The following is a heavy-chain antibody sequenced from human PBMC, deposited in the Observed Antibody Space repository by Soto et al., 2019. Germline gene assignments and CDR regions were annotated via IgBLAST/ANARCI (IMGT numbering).Heavy chain of an antibody. CDR3: ARGPYDILTGYYTFDY. CDR2: ISSSSSTI. CDR1: GFTFSSYS. Sequence: GGSLRLSCAASGFTFSSYSMNWVRQAPGKGLEWVSYISSSSSTIYYADSVKGRFTISRDNAKNSLYLQMNSLRAEDTAVYYCARGPYDILTGYYTFDYWGQGTLVTVSS. V-gene: IGHV3-48*01. D-gene: IGHD3-9*01. J-gene: IGHJ4*02.